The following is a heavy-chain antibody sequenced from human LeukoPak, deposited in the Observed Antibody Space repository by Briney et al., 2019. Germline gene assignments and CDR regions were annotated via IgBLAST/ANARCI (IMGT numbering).Heavy chain of an antibody. D-gene: IGHD3-10*01. CDR3: ARSDDVGDPLGFDY. J-gene: IGHJ4*02. CDR2: IYYSGST. Sequence: SETLSLTCTVSGGSISSYYWSWIRQPPGKGLEWIGYIYYSGSTNYNPSLKSRVTISVDTSKNQFSLKLSSVTAADTAVYYCARSDDVGDPLGFDYWGQGTLVTVSS. CDR1: GGSISSYY. V-gene: IGHV4-59*01.